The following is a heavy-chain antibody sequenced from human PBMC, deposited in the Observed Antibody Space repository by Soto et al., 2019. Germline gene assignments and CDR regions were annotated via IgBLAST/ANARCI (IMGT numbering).Heavy chain of an antibody. J-gene: IGHJ3*02. V-gene: IGHV3-33*01. D-gene: IGHD3-22*01. CDR3: AREGEPSPDKDSSGYYYDAFDI. CDR2: IWYDGSNK. CDR1: GFTFSSYG. Sequence: GGSLRLSCAASGFTFSSYGMHWVRQAPGKGLEWVAVIWYDGSNKYYADSVKGRFTISRDNSKNTLYLQMNSLRAEDTAVYYCAREGEPSPDKDSSGYYYDAFDIWGQGTMVTVSS.